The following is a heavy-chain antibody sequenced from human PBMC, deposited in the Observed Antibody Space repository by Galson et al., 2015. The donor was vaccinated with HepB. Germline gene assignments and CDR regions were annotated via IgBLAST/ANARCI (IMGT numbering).Heavy chain of an antibody. CDR3: ARGYSNFDC. CDR1: GFTFSNYN. CDR2: ISSSGSYI. J-gene: IGHJ4*02. D-gene: IGHD3-10*01. V-gene: IGHV3-21*01. Sequence: SLRLSCAASGFTFSNYNMNWVRQAPGKGLEWVSSISSSGSYIYYADSVKGRFTISRDNVKNSLYLQMNSLRAEDTAVYYCARGYSNFDCWGQGTLVTVSS.